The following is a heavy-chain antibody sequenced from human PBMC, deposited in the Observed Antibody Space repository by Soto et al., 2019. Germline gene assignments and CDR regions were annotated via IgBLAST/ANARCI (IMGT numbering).Heavy chain of an antibody. D-gene: IGHD2-21*02. CDR1: GFTFSSYE. Sequence: PGGSLRLSCAASGFTFSSYEMNWVRQAPGKGLEWVSYISSSGSTIYYADSVKGRFTISTDKSTNTLYLQMSSLRAEDTAIYYCAKDDPGDFYSYYGLDVWGQGTTVTVSS. CDR3: AKDDPGDFYSYYGLDV. J-gene: IGHJ6*02. V-gene: IGHV3-48*03. CDR2: ISSSGSTI.